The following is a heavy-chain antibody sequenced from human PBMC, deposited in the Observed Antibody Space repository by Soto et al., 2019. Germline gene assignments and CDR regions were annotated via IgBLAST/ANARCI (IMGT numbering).Heavy chain of an antibody. V-gene: IGHV5-51*01. CDR1: GYSFTSYW. D-gene: IGHD2-2*01. CDR2: IYPGDSDT. CDR3: ARDLGYCSSTSCYRSGWFDP. J-gene: IGHJ5*02. Sequence: GESLKISCKGSGYSFTSYWIGWVRQMPGKGLEWMGIIYPGDSDTRYSPSFQGQVTISADKSISTAYLQWSSLKASDTAMYYCARDLGYCSSTSCYRSGWFDPWGKGTLVTVSS.